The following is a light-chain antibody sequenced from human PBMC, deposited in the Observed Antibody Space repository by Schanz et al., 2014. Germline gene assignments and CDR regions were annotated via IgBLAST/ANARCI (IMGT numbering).Light chain of an antibody. J-gene: IGLJ3*02. CDR1: SSDVGSYNL. CDR3: SSYTSSSNWG. CDR2: EGS. V-gene: IGLV2-14*02. Sequence: QSALTQPASVSGSPGQSITISCTGTSSDVGSYNLVSWYQQHPGKAPKLMIYEGSERPSGVSNRFSGSKSGNTASLTISGLQAEDEADYCCSSYTSSSNWGFGGGTKLTVL.